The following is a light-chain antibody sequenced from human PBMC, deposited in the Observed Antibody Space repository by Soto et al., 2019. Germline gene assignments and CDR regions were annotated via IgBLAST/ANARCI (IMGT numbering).Light chain of an antibody. J-gene: IGKJ1*01. CDR3: QQYYSTFGRT. CDR1: QSVLYSSNNKNY. CDR2: WAS. V-gene: IGKV4-1*01. Sequence: DIVMTQSPDSLAVSLGERATINCKSSQSVLYSSNNKNYLAWYQQKPGRPPKLLIYWASTRESVVPDRFSGSGSGTDFSLTISSLQDEDVAVYYCQQYYSTFGRTFGQGTKVEIK.